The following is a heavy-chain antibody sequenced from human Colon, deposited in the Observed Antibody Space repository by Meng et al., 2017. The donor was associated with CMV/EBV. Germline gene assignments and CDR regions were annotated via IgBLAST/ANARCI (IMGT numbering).Heavy chain of an antibody. V-gene: IGHV5-51*01. J-gene: IGHJ4*02. CDR1: GYNFATYW. D-gene: IGHD1-26*01. CDR3: ARPLSGLDSGSLDY. Sequence: GGSLRLSCKGAGYNFATYWIAWVRQMPGKGLEWMAIMFPDDSHIRYNPSFHGQVTISADKSISIAYLQWSSLKASDTAMYYCARPLSGLDSGSLDYWGQGTLVTVSS. CDR2: MFPDDSHI.